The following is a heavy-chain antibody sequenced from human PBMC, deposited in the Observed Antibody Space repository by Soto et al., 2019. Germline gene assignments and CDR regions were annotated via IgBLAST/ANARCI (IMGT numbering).Heavy chain of an antibody. V-gene: IGHV2-5*02. J-gene: IGHJ5*02. Sequence: QITLKESGPTLVKPTQTLTLTCTFSGFSLSTSGVGVGWIRQPPGKALEWLALIYWDDDKRYSPSLKSRLTITKDTSKNQVVLTMTNMDPMDTATYYCAHDHVYCISTRLYRNWFDPWGQGTLVTVSS. CDR2: IYWDDDK. CDR1: GFSLSTSGVG. CDR3: AHDHVYCISTRLYRNWFDP. D-gene: IGHD2-2*01.